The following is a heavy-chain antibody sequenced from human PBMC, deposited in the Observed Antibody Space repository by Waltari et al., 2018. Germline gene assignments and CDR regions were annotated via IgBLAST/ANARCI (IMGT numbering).Heavy chain of an antibody. Sequence: QLQLQESGPGLVKPSETLSLTCPVPGGSISSSSYYLGWIRQPPGKGLEWIGSIYYSGSTYYNPSLKSRVTISVDTSKNQFSLKLSSVTAADTAVYYCARREGSRYGDYRLYYFDYWGQGTLVTVSS. CDR1: GGSISSSSYY. CDR2: IYYSGST. J-gene: IGHJ4*02. CDR3: ARREGSRYGDYRLYYFDY. V-gene: IGHV4-39*07. D-gene: IGHD4-17*01.